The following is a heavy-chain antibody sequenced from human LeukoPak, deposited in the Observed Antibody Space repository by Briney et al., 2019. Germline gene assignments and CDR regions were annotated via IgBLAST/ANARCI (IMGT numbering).Heavy chain of an antibody. J-gene: IGHJ5*02. CDR3: ARYITMVRGGSWFDP. CDR2: MNPDSGNT. V-gene: IGHV1-8*01. CDR1: GYTFTNSD. D-gene: IGHD3-10*01. Sequence: ASVKVSCKASGYTFTNSDINWVRQATGQGLEWMGWMNPDSGNTGYAQNFQGRVTMTRNTSISTAYMELSSLRSEDTAVYHCARYITMVRGGSWFDPWGQGTLVTVSS.